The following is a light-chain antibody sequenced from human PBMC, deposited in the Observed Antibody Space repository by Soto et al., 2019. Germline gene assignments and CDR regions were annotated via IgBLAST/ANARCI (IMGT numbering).Light chain of an antibody. V-gene: IGKV1-8*01. Sequence: RMTQSPSSLSASTGDRVTITCRASQGISSYLAWYQQKPGKAPKLLIYAASTLQSGVPSRFSGSGSGTDFTLTISCLQSEDFATYYCQQYYSYPLTFGGGTKV. J-gene: IGKJ4*01. CDR3: QQYYSYPLT. CDR2: AAS. CDR1: QGISSY.